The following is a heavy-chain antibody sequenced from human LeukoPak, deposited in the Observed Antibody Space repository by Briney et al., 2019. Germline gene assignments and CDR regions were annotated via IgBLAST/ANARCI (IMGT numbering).Heavy chain of an antibody. Sequence: PSETLSLTCAVSGGSISSSNWWSWVRQPPGKGLEWIGETYHSGSTNYNPSLKSRVTISVDKSKNQFSLKLSSVAAADTAVYYCASRASYDFWNGYIDYWGQGTLVTVSS. V-gene: IGHV4-4*02. D-gene: IGHD3-3*01. CDR1: GGSISSSNW. CDR2: TYHSGST. CDR3: ASRASYDFWNGYIDY. J-gene: IGHJ4*02.